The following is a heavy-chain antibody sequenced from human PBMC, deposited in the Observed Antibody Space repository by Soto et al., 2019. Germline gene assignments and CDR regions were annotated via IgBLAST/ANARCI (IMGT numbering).Heavy chain of an antibody. D-gene: IGHD5-18*01. CDR2: ISYSGNT. Sequence: QVQLQESGPGLVKPSQTLSLTCTVSGGSISSGGYYWIWIRQLPGKGLEWMGYISYSGNTYYNPSLKSRVTMSVDTSENQVFLRLSSVTAADTAVYYCARDDTMKGKGAAFDIWGQGTKVTVSP. CDR1: GGSISSGGYY. CDR3: ARDDTMKGKGAAFDI. J-gene: IGHJ3*02. V-gene: IGHV4-31*03.